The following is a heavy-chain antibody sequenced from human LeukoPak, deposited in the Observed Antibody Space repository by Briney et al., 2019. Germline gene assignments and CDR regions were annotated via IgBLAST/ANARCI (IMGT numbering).Heavy chain of an antibody. CDR2: ISGSGDST. D-gene: IGHD3-22*01. V-gene: IGHV3-23*01. Sequence: GGSLRLSCAASGFTFSTYSMNWVRQAPGKGLEWVSAISGSGDSTFYADSVKGRFSVSRDNSENTLYLQMSSLRAEDTALYYCARGYDSSGYYTEFGYWGQGTLVTVSS. CDR3: ARGYDSSGYYTEFGY. CDR1: GFTFSTYS. J-gene: IGHJ4*02.